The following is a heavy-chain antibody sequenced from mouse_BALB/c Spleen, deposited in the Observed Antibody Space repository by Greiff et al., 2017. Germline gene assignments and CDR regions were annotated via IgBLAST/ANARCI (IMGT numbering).Heavy chain of an antibody. CDR2: IRNKANGYTT. D-gene: IGHD2-14*01. J-gene: IGHJ4*01. V-gene: IGHV7-3*02. CDR1: GFTFTDYY. Sequence: EVMLVESGGGLVQPGGSLRLSCATSGFTFTDYYMSWVRQPPGKALEWLGFIRNKANGYTTEYSASVKGRFTISRDNSQSILYLQMNTLRAEDSATYYCARARVRDAMDYWGQGTSVTVSS. CDR3: ARARVRDAMDY.